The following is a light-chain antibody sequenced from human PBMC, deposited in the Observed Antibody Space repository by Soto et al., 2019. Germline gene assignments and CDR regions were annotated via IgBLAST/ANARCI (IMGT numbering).Light chain of an antibody. V-gene: IGLV2-14*01. CDR3: SSYTSSSTPYV. CDR2: EVS. CDR1: SSDVGGYNY. J-gene: IGLJ1*01. Sequence: QSVLTQPASVSGSPGQSITISCTGTSSDVGGYNYVSWYQQHPGKAPKLMIYEVSNRPSGVSNRFSGSKSGNTASLTISGLQAEYEADYRSSYTSSSTPYVFGTGTKLTVL.